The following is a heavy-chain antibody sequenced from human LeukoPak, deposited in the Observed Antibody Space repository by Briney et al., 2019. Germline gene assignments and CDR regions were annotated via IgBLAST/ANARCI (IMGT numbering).Heavy chain of an antibody. CDR2: INPTGGST. CDR1: GYTFTSYY. CDR3: ARDANGDYGYNWFDP. V-gene: IGHV1-46*01. D-gene: IGHD4-17*01. J-gene: IGHJ5*02. Sequence: ASVKVSCKASGYTFTSYYMHWVRQAPGEGLEWMGIINPTGGSTSYAQKFQGRVTMTRDTSTSTAYMELRSLRSDDTAVYYCARDANGDYGYNWFDPWGQGTLVTVSS.